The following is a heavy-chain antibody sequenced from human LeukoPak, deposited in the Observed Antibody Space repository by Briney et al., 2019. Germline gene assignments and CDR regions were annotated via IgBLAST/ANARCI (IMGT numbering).Heavy chain of an antibody. J-gene: IGHJ3*02. V-gene: IGHV4-39*07. D-gene: IGHD3-16*01. CDR2: IYYSGST. CDR1: GGSISSSSYY. Sequence: PSETLSLTCTVSGGSISSSSYYWGWIRQPPGKGLEWIGSIYYSGSTYYNPSLKSRVTISVDTSKNQFSLKLSSVTAADTAVYYCARDGRGFGYAFDIWGQGTMVTVSS. CDR3: ARDGRGFGYAFDI.